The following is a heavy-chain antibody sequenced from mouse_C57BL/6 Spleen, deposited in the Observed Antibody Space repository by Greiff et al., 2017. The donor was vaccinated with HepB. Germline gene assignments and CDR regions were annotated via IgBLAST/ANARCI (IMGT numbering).Heavy chain of an antibody. CDR3: ARVDGYYYFDV. Sequence: EVQLQESGPGLVKPSQSLSLTCSVTGYSITSGYYWNWIRQFPGNKLEWMGYISYDGSNNYNPSLKNRISITRDTSKNQFFLKLNSVTTEDTATYYCARVDGYYYFDVWGTGTTVTVSS. CDR2: ISYDGSN. CDR1: GYSITSGYY. D-gene: IGHD2-3*01. J-gene: IGHJ1*03. V-gene: IGHV3-6*01.